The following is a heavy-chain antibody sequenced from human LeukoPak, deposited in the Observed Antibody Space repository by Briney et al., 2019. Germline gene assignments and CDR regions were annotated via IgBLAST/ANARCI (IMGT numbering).Heavy chain of an antibody. CDR1: GFTFSNAW. CDR3: TTDRGYYYDSSGGMDV. J-gene: IGHJ6*02. V-gene: IGHV3-15*01. Sequence: PGGSLRLSCAASGFTFSNAWMSWVRQAPGKGLEWVGRIKSKTDGGTTDYAAPVKGRFTILRDDSKNTLYLQMNSLKTEDTAVYYCTTDRGYYYDSSGGMDVWGQGTTVTVSS. CDR2: IKSKTDGGTT. D-gene: IGHD3-22*01.